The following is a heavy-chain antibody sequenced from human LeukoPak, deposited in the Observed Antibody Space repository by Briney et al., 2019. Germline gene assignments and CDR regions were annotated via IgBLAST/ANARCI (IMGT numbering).Heavy chain of an antibody. V-gene: IGHV4-34*01. CDR3: ARASPYYYDSSGYYVFDY. J-gene: IGHJ4*02. D-gene: IGHD3-22*01. CDR2: INHSGST. Sequence: SETLSLTCAVYGGSFSGYYWSWIRQPPGKGLEWIGEINHSGSTNYNPSLKSRVTISVDTSKNQFSLKLSSVTAADTAVYYCARASPYYYDSSGYYVFDYWGQGTLVTVSS. CDR1: GGSFSGYY.